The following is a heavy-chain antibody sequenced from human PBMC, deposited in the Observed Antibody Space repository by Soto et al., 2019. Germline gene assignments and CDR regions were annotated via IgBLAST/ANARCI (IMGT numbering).Heavy chain of an antibody. CDR3: ARDQIFGVVITPPTFDY. V-gene: IGHV3-48*02. J-gene: IGHJ4*02. Sequence: PGGSLRLSCAASGFTFSSYSMNWVRQAPGKGLEWVSYISSSSSTIYYADSVKGRFTISRDNAKNSLYLQMNSLRDEDTAVYYCARDQIFGVVITPPTFDYWGQGTLVTVSS. CDR2: ISSSSSTI. CDR1: GFTFSSYS. D-gene: IGHD3-3*01.